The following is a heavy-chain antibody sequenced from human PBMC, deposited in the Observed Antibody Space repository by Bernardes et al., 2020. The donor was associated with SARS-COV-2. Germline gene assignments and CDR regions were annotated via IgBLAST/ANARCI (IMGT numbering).Heavy chain of an antibody. V-gene: IGHV3-23*01. CDR2: ISYSGSTT. J-gene: IGHJ4*02. CDR3: AKDPGSSGDYFDY. Sequence: GVLRLSCAVSGFTFRTYAMNWVRQAPGKGLEWVSTISYSGSTTYYANSVQGRFTISRDNSKNTLYLQMNSLRAEDTAIYYCAKDPGSSGDYFDYWGQGVLVTVSS. D-gene: IGHD2-15*01. CDR1: GFTFRTYA.